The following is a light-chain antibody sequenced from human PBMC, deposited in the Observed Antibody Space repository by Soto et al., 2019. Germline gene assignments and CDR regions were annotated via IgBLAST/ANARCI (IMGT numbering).Light chain of an antibody. CDR2: LDSDGSH. Sequence: QPVLTQSPSASASLGASVKLTCTLSSGHSSYAIAWHQQQPEKGPRYLMKLDSDGSHTKGDAIPDRFSGSSSGAERYLTISSLQSEGEAEYYLQTWGTGIHVVFGGGTQLTVL. CDR3: QTWGTGIHVV. J-gene: IGLJ2*01. V-gene: IGLV4-69*01. CDR1: SGHSSYA.